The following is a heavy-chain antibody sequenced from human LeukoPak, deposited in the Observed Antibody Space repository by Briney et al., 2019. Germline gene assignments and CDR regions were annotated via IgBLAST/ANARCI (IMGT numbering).Heavy chain of an antibody. CDR2: IYTRGTT. D-gene: IGHD6-19*01. CDR1: GFTVGSTY. J-gene: IGHJ5*01. Sequence: PGGSLRLSCAASGFTVGSTYMTWIRQAPGKGLEWVSVIYTRGTTYYADSVKGRFTISRDNSKNTLYLQMNSLRAEDTAVYYCAKASIAVAAKGNWFDSWGQGTLVTVSS. V-gene: IGHV3-53*01. CDR3: AKASIAVAAKGNWFDS.